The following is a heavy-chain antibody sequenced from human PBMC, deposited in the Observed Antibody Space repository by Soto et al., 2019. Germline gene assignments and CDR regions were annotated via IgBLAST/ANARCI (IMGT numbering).Heavy chain of an antibody. CDR3: ARERSITNTGIVAFDI. CDR2: IIPIFGTA. V-gene: IGHV1-69*13. Sequence: SVKVSCKASGGTFSSYAISWVRQAPGQGLEWMGGIIPIFGTANYAQKFQGRVTITADESTSTAYMELSSLRSEDTAVHYCARERSITNTGIVAFDIWGQGTMVTVSS. D-gene: IGHD1-20*01. CDR1: GGTFSSYA. J-gene: IGHJ3*02.